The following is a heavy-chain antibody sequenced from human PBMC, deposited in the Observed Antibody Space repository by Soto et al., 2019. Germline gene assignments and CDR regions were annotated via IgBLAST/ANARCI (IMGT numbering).Heavy chain of an antibody. V-gene: IGHV3-30-3*01. CDR2: ISYDGSNK. CDR3: ARDPHFGLSGWSDPYFDY. CDR1: GFTFSSYA. Sequence: GGSLRLSCAASGFTFSSYAMHWVRQAPGKGLEWVAVISYDGSNKYYADSVKGRFTISRDNSKNTLYLQMNSLRAEDTAVYYCARDPHFGLSGWSDPYFDYWGQGTLVTVSS. J-gene: IGHJ4*02. D-gene: IGHD6-19*01.